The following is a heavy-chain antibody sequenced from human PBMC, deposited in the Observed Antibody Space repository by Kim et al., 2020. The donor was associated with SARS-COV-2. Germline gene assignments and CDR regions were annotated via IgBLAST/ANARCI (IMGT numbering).Heavy chain of an antibody. J-gene: IGHJ4*02. CDR3: ASAQWDPRLDY. CDR1: GGSISSNNYY. D-gene: IGHD1-26*01. Sequence: SETLSLTCTVSGGSISSNNYYWGWVRQPPGKGLEWIGSIYYSGSTYYNPSLKSRVTISVDTSKNQSSLKLSSVTAADTAVYYCASAQWDPRLDYWGQGTLVTVSS. V-gene: IGHV4-39*01. CDR2: IYYSGST.